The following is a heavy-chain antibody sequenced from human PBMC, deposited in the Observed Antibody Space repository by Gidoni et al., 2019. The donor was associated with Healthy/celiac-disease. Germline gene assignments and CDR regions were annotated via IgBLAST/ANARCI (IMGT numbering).Heavy chain of an antibody. D-gene: IGHD5-18*01. CDR2: IRGKAYGETT. Sequence: EVQLVESGGGWVQPGRSLRLSCTASGFTFCDYALSWFRQAPGEGLEWVGFIRGKAYGETTEYAASVKGRFTISRDDSKTIAYLQMNSLKTEDTAVYYCTRLQDFYSYGSACFDYWGQGTLVTVSS. CDR3: TRLQDFYSYGSACFDY. V-gene: IGHV3-49*03. CDR1: GFTFCDYA. J-gene: IGHJ4*02.